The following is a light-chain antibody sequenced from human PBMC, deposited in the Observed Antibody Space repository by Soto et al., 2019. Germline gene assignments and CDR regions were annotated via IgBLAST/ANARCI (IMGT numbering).Light chain of an antibody. V-gene: IGKV1-6*01. Sequence: AIQMTQSPSSLSASVGYRVTITCRASQGIRNDLDWFQQKPGKAPKLLIYAASNLQSGVPARFSGSGSGTDFTLTISSLQPEDFATYYCLQKYFYPFTFGPGTKVDIK. CDR1: QGIRND. CDR3: LQKYFYPFT. CDR2: AAS. J-gene: IGKJ3*01.